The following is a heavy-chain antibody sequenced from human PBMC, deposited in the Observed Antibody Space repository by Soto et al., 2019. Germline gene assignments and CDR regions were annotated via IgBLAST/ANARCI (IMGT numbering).Heavy chain of an antibody. CDR2: ISGSGDTT. CDR3: ANAFYWGLLWSAESSDDFAI. CDR1: GFTFSNYA. V-gene: IGHV3-23*01. J-gene: IGHJ3*02. Sequence: EVQLLESGGGLVQPGGSLRLSCAASGFTFSNYAMSWVRQAPGKGLEWVADISGSGDTTYHADSVKGRFIISRDNSKNRLSLQMSGRRAADTDIYYCANAFYWGLLWSAESSDDFAIWGRGIMVNVSS. D-gene: IGHD3-10*01.